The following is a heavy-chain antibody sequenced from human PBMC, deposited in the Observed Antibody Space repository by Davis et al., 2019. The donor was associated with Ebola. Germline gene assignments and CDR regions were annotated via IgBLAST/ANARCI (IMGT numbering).Heavy chain of an antibody. CDR3: ARDYRARGLYYYYDMDV. V-gene: IGHV1-46*01. Sequence: ASVKVSCKASGYTFTSYYMHWVRQAPGQGLEWMGIINPSGGSTSYAQKFQGRVTMTRDTSTSTVYMELSSLRSEDTAVYYCARDYRARGLYYYYDMDVWGQGTTVTVSS. D-gene: IGHD1-26*01. CDR2: INPSGGST. CDR1: GYTFTSYY. J-gene: IGHJ6*02.